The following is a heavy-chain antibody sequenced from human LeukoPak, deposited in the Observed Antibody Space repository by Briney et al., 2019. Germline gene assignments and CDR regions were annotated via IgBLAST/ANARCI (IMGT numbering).Heavy chain of an antibody. CDR1: GFTFSSYA. V-gene: IGHV3-23*01. Sequence: GGSLRLSCAASGFTFSSYAMSWVRQAPGTGLEWVSAISASGGSTYYADSVKGRFTISRDNSKNTLYLQMNSLRAEDTAVYYCAKDHGPLLFDYWGQGTLVTVSS. J-gene: IGHJ4*02. CDR2: ISASGGST. D-gene: IGHD5-24*01. CDR3: AKDHGPLLFDY.